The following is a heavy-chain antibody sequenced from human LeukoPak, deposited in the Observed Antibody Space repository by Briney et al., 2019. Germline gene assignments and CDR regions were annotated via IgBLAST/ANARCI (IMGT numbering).Heavy chain of an antibody. D-gene: IGHD3-3*01. CDR3: ARARVYDFSNGYYRSCFDP. CDR1: GGSIDGGGHF. J-gene: IGHJ5*02. V-gene: IGHV4-31*03. CDR2: ISHSGST. Sequence: SETLSLTCTVSGGSIDGGGHFWSWIRQYPGRGLEWIGYISHSGSTYYNPSLKSRVIMLIDTSKKRFSLNLNSVTAADTAVYYCARARVYDFSNGYYRSCFDPWGQGTLVTVSS.